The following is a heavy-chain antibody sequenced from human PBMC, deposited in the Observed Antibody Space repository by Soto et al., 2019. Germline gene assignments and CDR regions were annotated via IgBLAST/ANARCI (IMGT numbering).Heavy chain of an antibody. D-gene: IGHD2-2*02. J-gene: IGHJ6*02. V-gene: IGHV4-59*01. CDR1: GGSLSSYY. CDR3: ARDFSSQYCSSTSCYIDIYGMDV. Sequence: SETLSLTCTVSGGSLSSYYWSWIRQPPGKGLEWIGYIYYSGSTNYNPSLKSRVTISVDTSKNQFSLKMSSVTAADTAVYYCARDFSSQYCSSTSCYIDIYGMDVWGQGTTVTVSS. CDR2: IYYSGST.